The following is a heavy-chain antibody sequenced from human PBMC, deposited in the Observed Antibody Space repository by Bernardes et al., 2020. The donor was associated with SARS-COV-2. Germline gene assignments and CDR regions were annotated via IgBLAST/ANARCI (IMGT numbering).Heavy chain of an antibody. J-gene: IGHJ4*02. CDR3: ARDVGVEFDY. Sequence: GGSLRLSCAASGFTITPYWMHWVRQAPGKGLVWVSGINGDGTTTTYADSVKGRFTISRDNAKNTLYLQMNNLRTEDTAMYYCARDVGVEFDYWGQGSLVTVSS. D-gene: IGHD3-3*01. CDR1: GFTITPYW. V-gene: IGHV3-74*01. CDR2: INGDGTTT.